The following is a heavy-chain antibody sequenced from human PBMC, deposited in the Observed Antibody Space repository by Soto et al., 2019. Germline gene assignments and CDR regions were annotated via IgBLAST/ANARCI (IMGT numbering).Heavy chain of an antibody. V-gene: IGHV4-59*01. J-gene: IGHJ4*02. D-gene: IGHD6-13*01. Sequence: PSETLSLTCTVSGGSISSYYWSWIRQPPGKGLEWIGYIYCSGSTNYNPSLKSRVTISVDTSKNQFSLKLSSVTAADTAVYYCARGSSWTNYYFDYWGQGTLVTVSS. CDR3: ARGSSWTNYYFDY. CDR1: GGSISSYY. CDR2: IYCSGST.